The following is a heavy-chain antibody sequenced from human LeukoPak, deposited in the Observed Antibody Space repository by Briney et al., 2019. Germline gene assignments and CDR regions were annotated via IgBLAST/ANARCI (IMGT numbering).Heavy chain of an antibody. D-gene: IGHD4-23*01. Sequence: GSLRLSCAVSGFTFRSYAMTWVRQAQGKGLEWVPAISSVGGSQSYAASVKGRFTISRDNSKNTVYLQMNSLRVEDTAVYYCAKARWQDGGYYFDYWGQGTLVTVSS. CDR2: ISSVGGSQ. V-gene: IGHV3-23*01. CDR1: GFTFRSYA. J-gene: IGHJ4*02. CDR3: AKARWQDGGYYFDY.